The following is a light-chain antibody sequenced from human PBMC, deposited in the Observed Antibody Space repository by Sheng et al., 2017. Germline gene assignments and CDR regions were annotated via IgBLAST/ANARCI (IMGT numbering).Light chain of an antibody. Sequence: EIVLTQSPGTLSLSPGERATLSCRPSQSVTSNFLAWYQQKPGQAPRLLIYATFKRATGIPDRFSGSGSGTDFTLTISRLEPEDFAVYYCQQYGNSPLTFGGGTKVEIK. CDR2: ATF. CDR1: QSVTSNF. CDR3: QQYGNSPLT. V-gene: IGKV3-20*01. J-gene: IGKJ4*01.